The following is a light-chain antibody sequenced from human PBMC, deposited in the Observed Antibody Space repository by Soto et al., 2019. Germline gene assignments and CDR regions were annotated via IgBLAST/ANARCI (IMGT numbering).Light chain of an antibody. J-gene: IGKJ4*01. Sequence: EIVLMQSPGTLSLSPGERATLSCRATQSVSNYLAWYQQKPGQAPRLLIYAASSRASGIPDRFSGSGSGTDFTLTISRLEPEDFAVYYCQQRNKWPPVTFGGGTRVEIK. V-gene: IGKV3D-20*02. CDR3: QQRNKWPPVT. CDR2: AAS. CDR1: QSVSNY.